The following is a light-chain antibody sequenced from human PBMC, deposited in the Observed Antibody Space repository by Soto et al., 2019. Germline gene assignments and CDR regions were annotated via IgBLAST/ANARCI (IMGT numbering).Light chain of an antibody. Sequence: QSALTQPASVSGSPGQSITISCTGTSSDVGGYNYVSWYQQHPGKGPKLMIYDVSNRPSGVSNRFSGSKSGNTACLTISGLQAEDEADYYCSSYTSSSTYVVFGGGTKLTVL. CDR3: SSYTSSSTYVV. CDR2: DVS. CDR1: SSDVGGYNY. J-gene: IGLJ2*01. V-gene: IGLV2-14*01.